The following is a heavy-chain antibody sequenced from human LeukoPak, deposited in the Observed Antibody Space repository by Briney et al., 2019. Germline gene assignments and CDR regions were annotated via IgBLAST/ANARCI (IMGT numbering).Heavy chain of an antibody. Sequence: QPGGSLRLSCAASGFTFSSYAMSWVRQAPGKGLEWVSAISGSGGSTYYAHSVKGRFTISRDNSKNTLYLQMNSLRAEDTAVYYCAKVWGGWYYAFDIWGQGTMVTVSS. J-gene: IGHJ3*02. V-gene: IGHV3-23*01. CDR1: GFTFSSYA. CDR3: AKVWGGWYYAFDI. D-gene: IGHD6-19*01. CDR2: ISGSGGST.